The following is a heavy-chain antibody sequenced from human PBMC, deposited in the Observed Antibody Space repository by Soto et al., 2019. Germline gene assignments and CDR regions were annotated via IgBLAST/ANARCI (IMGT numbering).Heavy chain of an antibody. CDR2: IYYSGST. V-gene: IGHV4-39*01. CDR1: GGSISSSSYY. CDR3: ARLGPPDIVVVPAAISWFDP. Sequence: SETLSLTCTVSGGSISSSSYYWGWIRQPPGKGLEWIGSIYYSGSTYYNPSLKSRVTISVDTSKNQFSLKLSSVTAADTAVYYCARLGPPDIVVVPAAISWFDPWGQGTLVTVSS. J-gene: IGHJ5*02. D-gene: IGHD2-2*01.